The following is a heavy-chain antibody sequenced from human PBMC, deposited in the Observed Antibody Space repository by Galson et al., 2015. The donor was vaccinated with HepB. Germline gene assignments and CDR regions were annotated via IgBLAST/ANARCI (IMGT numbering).Heavy chain of an antibody. CDR3: ARGGDYEDYVPIPNWFDP. D-gene: IGHD4-17*01. CDR1: GFSYSDYG. Sequence: SLRLSCAASGFSYSDYGMHWVRQTPGKGLEWVAVIWSDGNKKYYAESVKGRFTISRDNSKNTVYLQMGRLTADDTATYYCARGGDYEDYVPIPNWFDPWGQGTLVIVTS. CDR2: IWSDGNKK. V-gene: IGHV3-33*08. J-gene: IGHJ5*02.